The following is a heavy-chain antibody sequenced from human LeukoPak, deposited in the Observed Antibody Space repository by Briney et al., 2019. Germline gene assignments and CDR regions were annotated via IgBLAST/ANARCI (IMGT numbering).Heavy chain of an antibody. Sequence: ASVKVSCKXSGYTFTSYDINWVRQATGQGLEWMGWMNPNSGNTGYSQKFQGRVTITRNTSISTAYMELSSLRSEDTAVYYCASTWEPELPHDAFDIWGQGTMVTVSS. CDR2: MNPNSGNT. CDR3: ASTWEPELPHDAFDI. J-gene: IGHJ3*02. CDR1: GYTFTSYD. V-gene: IGHV1-8*03. D-gene: IGHD1-26*01.